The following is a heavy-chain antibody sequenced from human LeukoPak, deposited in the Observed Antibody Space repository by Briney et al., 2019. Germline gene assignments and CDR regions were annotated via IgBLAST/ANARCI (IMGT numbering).Heavy chain of an antibody. D-gene: IGHD3-22*01. V-gene: IGHV1-69*13. Sequence: SVKVSCKASGGTFSSYAISWVRQAPGQGPEWMGGIIPIFGTANYAQKFQGRVTITADESTSTAYMELSSLRSEDTAVYYCARGGDYYYDSSGDAFDIWGQGTMVTVSS. J-gene: IGHJ3*02. CDR1: GGTFSSYA. CDR2: IIPIFGTA. CDR3: ARGGDYYYDSSGDAFDI.